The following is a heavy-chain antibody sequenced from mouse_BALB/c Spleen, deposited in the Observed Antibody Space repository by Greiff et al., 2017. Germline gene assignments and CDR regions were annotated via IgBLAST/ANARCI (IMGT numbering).Heavy chain of an antibody. CDR1: GYAFSSSW. D-gene: IGHD1-2*01. CDR2: IYPGDGDT. Sequence: QVQLKESGPELVKPGASVKISCKASGYAFSSSWMNWVKQRPGQGLEWIGRIYPGDGDTNYNGKFKGKATLTADKSSSTAYMQLSSLTSVDSAVYFWARRFITTAYYAMDYWGQGTSVTVSS. J-gene: IGHJ4*01. CDR3: ARRFITTAYYAMDY. V-gene: IGHV1-82*01.